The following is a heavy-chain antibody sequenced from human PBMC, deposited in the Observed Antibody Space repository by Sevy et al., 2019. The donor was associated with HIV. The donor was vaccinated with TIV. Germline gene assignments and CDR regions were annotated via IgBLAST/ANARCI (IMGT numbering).Heavy chain of an antibody. CDR1: GGSINSDH. Sequence: SETLSLTCTVSGGSINSDHWNWIRQPPGKGLEWIGYVYYAGGTNYNPSLKNRVTISVDMTKNQFSLTLTSVTAADTAVYYCARRNDFDIWGQGTMVTVSS. CDR3: ARRNDFDI. J-gene: IGHJ3*02. CDR2: VYYAGGT. V-gene: IGHV4-59*08.